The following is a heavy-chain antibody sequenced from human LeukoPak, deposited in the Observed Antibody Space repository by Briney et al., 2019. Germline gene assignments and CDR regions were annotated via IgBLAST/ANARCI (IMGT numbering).Heavy chain of an antibody. CDR1: GYSFTTYW. J-gene: IGHJ4*02. CDR2: IYPGDSDT. Sequence: GESLKISCQGSGYSFTTYWIAWVRQMPGKGLEWMGIIYPGDSDTRYSPSFQGQVTISADKSISTAYLQWSNLTASDTAMYYCARVPGYSYGSIDYWGQGTLVTVSS. CDR3: ARVPGYSYGSIDY. V-gene: IGHV5-51*01. D-gene: IGHD5-18*01.